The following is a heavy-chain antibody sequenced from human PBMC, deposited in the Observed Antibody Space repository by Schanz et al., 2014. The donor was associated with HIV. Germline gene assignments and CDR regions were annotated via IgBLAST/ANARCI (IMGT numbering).Heavy chain of an antibody. CDR3: AKIISGSPYYYYGLDV. J-gene: IGHJ6*02. CDR2: IWYDGGYK. D-gene: IGHD1-26*01. CDR1: GFTFSNHG. Sequence: HVQLVESGGGVVQPGRSLRLSCAASGFTFSNHGMHWVRPAPGKGLEWVAVIWYDGGYKSYADSVKGRFTISRDNSDNTLYLQMNSLRAEDTAVYYCAKIISGSPYYYYGLDVWGLGTTVTVSS. V-gene: IGHV3-33*06.